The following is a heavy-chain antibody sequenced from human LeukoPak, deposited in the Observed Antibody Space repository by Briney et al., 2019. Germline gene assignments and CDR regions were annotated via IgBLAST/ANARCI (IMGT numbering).Heavy chain of an antibody. D-gene: IGHD2-2*01. V-gene: IGHV5-10-1*01. CDR2: IDPSDSYT. J-gene: IGHJ3*02. CDR1: GYSFTSYW. Sequence: GESLKISCKGSGYSFTSYWISWVRQMPGKGLEWMGRIDPSDSYTNYSPPFQGHVTISADKSISTAYLQWSRLKASDTAMYYCARPRYCSSISCHWALDIWGQGTMVTASS. CDR3: ARPRYCSSISCHWALDI.